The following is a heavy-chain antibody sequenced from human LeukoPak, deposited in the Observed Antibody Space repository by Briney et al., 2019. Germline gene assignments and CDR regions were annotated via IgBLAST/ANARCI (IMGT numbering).Heavy chain of an antibody. CDR3: ARERGIAAAGTPVYYGMDV. V-gene: IGHV7-4-1*02. CDR2: INTNTGNP. CDR1: GGTFSSYA. D-gene: IGHD6-13*01. Sequence: VASVKVSCKASGGTFSSYAVSWVRQAPGQGLEWMGWINTNTGNPTYAQGFTGRFVFSLDTSVSTAYLQISSLKAEDTAVYYCARERGIAAAGTPVYYGMDVWGQGTTVTVSS. J-gene: IGHJ6*02.